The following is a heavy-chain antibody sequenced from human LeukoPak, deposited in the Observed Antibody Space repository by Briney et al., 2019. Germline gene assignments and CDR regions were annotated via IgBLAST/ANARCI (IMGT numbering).Heavy chain of an antibody. Sequence: GESLKISCKGSGYSFTNYWIGWVRQMPGKGLEWMGIIYPDDSDTTYSPSFQGQVTISADKSISTAYLQWSSLKASDTAMYYCARGHDYVWGSYRYGDYWGQGTLVTVSS. V-gene: IGHV5-51*01. CDR1: GYSFTNYW. D-gene: IGHD3-16*02. CDR3: ARGHDYVWGSYRYGDY. J-gene: IGHJ4*02. CDR2: IYPDDSDT.